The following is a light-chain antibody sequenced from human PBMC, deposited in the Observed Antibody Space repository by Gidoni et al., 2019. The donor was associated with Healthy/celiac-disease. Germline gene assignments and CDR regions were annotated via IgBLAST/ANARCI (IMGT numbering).Light chain of an antibody. V-gene: IGKV1-33*01. CDR3: QQYDNLPFT. CDR1: QDISNY. Sequence: DIQMTPSPSSLSASVGDRVTITCQASQDISNYLNWYQQKPGKAPKLLSYDASNLETGVPSRFSGSGSGTDFTVTISSLQPEDIATYYCQQYDNLPFTVGPGTKVDIK. CDR2: DAS. J-gene: IGKJ3*01.